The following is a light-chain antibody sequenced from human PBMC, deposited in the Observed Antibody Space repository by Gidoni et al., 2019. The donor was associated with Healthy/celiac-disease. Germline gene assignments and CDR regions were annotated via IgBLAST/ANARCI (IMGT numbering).Light chain of an antibody. Sequence: ESEMCQSPSTLSASVGDRVTITCRASQSISSWFAWYQQKPGKAPKLLIYVASSFESGVPSRFSGSGSGTEFTLTISSLQPDDFATYYCQQDNSYPLTFGQGTKVEIK. CDR3: QQDNSYPLT. J-gene: IGKJ1*01. CDR1: QSISSW. V-gene: IGKV1-5*01. CDR2: VAS.